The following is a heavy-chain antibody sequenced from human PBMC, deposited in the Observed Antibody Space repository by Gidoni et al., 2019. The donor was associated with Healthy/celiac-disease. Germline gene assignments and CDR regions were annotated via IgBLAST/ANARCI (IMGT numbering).Heavy chain of an antibody. CDR1: GGSISRSNW. D-gene: IGHD6-13*01. Sequence: QVQLQESGPGLVKPSGPLSLTCAVSGGSISRSNWWSWVRQTPGKGLEWTGEIYHSGSSNYNPSLKSRVTISVDKSKNQFSLKLSSVTAADTAVYYCASRGRGGSSWADDAFDIWGQGTMVTVSS. CDR3: ASRGRGGSSWADDAFDI. CDR2: IYHSGSS. J-gene: IGHJ3*02. V-gene: IGHV4-4*02.